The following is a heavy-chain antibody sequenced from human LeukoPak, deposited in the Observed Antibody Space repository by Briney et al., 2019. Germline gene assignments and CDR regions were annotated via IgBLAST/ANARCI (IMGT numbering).Heavy chain of an antibody. J-gene: IGHJ4*02. CDR2: INHSGST. CDR1: GGSFSGYY. CDR3: ARLGDGSGTYYKTFDY. Sequence: TSETLSLTCAVYGGSFSGYYWSWIRQPPGKGLEWIGEINHSGSTNYNPSLKSRVTISVDTSKNQFSLKLRSVTAADTAVYYCARLGDGSGTYYKTFDYWGQGTLVTVSS. D-gene: IGHD3-10*01. V-gene: IGHV4-34*01.